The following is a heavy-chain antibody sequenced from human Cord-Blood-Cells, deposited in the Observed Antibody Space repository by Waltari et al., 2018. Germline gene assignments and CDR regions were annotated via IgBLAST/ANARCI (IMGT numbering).Heavy chain of an antibody. Sequence: QVQLQESGPGLVKPSETLSLTCTVSGGSVSSGSSYCSWIRQPPGKGLEWIGYIYYSGSTNYNPSLKSRVTISVDTSKNQFSLKLSSVTAADTAVYYCARSGYSSSSRGGYFDYWGQGTLVTVSS. CDR3: ARSGYSSSSRGGYFDY. CDR2: IYYSGST. CDR1: GGSVSSGSSY. J-gene: IGHJ4*02. D-gene: IGHD6-6*01. V-gene: IGHV4-61*01.